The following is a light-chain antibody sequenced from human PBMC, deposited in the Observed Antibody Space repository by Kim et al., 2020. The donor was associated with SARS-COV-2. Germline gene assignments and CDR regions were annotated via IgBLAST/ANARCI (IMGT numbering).Light chain of an antibody. CDR3: QQYNNGYT. CDR1: QSISRG. Sequence: LPVATGQTVSLSCAASQSISRGLAWSQKKPGQAPRLLIYGASTRISAFPARFSGSGYGTEFNLTISSLQSEDFAVYYCQQYNNGYTFGQGTKLEI. J-gene: IGKJ2*01. CDR2: GAS. V-gene: IGKV3-15*01.